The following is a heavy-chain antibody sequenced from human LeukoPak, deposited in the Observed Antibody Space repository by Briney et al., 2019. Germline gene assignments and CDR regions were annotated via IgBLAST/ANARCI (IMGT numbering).Heavy chain of an antibody. V-gene: IGHV3-74*01. CDR2: ISSDGRST. D-gene: IGHD4-17*01. J-gene: IGHJ3*01. Sequence: GGPLRLSCAGSGFTFSNYWMHWVRQAPGKGLVWVSRISSDGRSTSYADSVKGRFTISRDNAKNTLYLQMNSLRAEDTAVFYCARDYGDYVSPHFWGQGTMVTVSS. CDR1: GFTFSNYW. CDR3: ARDYGDYVSPHF.